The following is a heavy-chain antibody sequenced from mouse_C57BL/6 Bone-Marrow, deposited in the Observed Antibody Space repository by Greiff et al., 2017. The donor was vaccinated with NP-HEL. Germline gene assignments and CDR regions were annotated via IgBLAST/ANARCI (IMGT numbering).Heavy chain of an antibody. V-gene: IGHV1-55*01. D-gene: IGHD1-1*01. CDR2: IYPGSGST. CDR1: GYTFTSYW. Sequence: QVQLQQPGAELVKPGASVKMSCKASGYTFTSYWLTWVKQRPGQGLEWIGDIYPGSGSTNYNEKFKSKATLTVDTSSSTAYMQLSSLTSEDSAVYYCARFLRDPPYAMDYWGQGTSVTVSS. CDR3: ARFLRDPPYAMDY. J-gene: IGHJ4*01.